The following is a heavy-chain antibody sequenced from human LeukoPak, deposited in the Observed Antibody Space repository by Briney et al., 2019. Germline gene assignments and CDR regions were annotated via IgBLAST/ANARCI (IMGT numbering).Heavy chain of an antibody. CDR2: ISTNGGTT. CDR1: GFTFSSYS. CDR3: ARVGDGYIFDS. V-gene: IGHV3-64*01. J-gene: IGHJ4*02. Sequence: GGSLRLSCAASGFTFSSYSMIWVRQAPGRGLESVSTISTNGGTTFYANSVRGRFTISRDNSKNTVLLQMGSLRPEGTAVYYCARVGDGYIFDSWGQGTLVTVSS. D-gene: IGHD5-24*01.